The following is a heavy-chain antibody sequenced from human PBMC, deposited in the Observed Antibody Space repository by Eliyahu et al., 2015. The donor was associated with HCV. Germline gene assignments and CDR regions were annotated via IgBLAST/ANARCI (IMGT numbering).Heavy chain of an antibody. CDR3: ARGGRRDIVVVPALKGWFDP. Sequence: QVQLQQWGAGLLKPSETLSLTCAVYGGSFSGYYWSWIRQPPGKGLEWIGEINHSGSTNYNPSLKSRVTISVDTSKNQFSLKLSSVTAADTAVYYCARGGRRDIVVVPALKGWFDPWGQGTLVTVSS. D-gene: IGHD2-2*01. V-gene: IGHV4-34*01. CDR1: GGSFSGYY. CDR2: INHSGST. J-gene: IGHJ5*02.